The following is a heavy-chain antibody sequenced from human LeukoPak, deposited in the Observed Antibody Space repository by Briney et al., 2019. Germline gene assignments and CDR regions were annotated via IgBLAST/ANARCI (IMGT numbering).Heavy chain of an antibody. V-gene: IGHV3-30*18. CDR1: GITFSNYG. Sequence: GRSLGLSCAASGITFSNYGMHWVRQAPGKGLEWVAVISYDGSHKYYADSVKGRFTISRDTSKNTLYLQMNSLRAEDTAVYYCAKDGPGYSTYDLDYWGQGTLVIVPS. CDR3: AKDGPGYSTYDLDY. J-gene: IGHJ4*02. D-gene: IGHD5-12*01. CDR2: ISYDGSHK.